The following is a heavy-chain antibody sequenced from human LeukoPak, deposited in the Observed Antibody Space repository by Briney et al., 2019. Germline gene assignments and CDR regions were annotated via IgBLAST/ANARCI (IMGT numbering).Heavy chain of an antibody. D-gene: IGHD1-26*01. V-gene: IGHV1-69*04. CDR1: GGTFSSYA. CDR3: ARVGSHPYNWFDP. Sequence: SVKVSCKASGGTFSSYAISWVRQAPGQGLEWMGRIIPILGIANYAQKFQGRVTITADKSTSTAYMELSSLRSEDTAVYHCARVGSHPYNWFDPWGQGTLVNVSS. CDR2: IIPILGIA. J-gene: IGHJ5*02.